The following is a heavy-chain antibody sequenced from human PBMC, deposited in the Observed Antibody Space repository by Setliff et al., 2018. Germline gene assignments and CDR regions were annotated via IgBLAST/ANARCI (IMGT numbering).Heavy chain of an antibody. J-gene: IGHJ6*03. CDR2: IYIGGSA. V-gene: IGHV4-4*07. CDR1: GGSISSYY. CDR3: AREQWLDPPGYYYMDV. Sequence: SETLSLTCTVYGGSISSYYWSWIRKPAGKGLEWIGPIYIGGSANYNPSLKSRFTMSIDTSKNQFSLKLNSVTAADMAVYYCAREQWLDPPGYYYMDVWAKGTTVTVSS. D-gene: IGHD6-19*01.